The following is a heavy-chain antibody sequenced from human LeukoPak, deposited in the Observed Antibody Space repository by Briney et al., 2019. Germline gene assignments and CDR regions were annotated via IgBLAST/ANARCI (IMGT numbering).Heavy chain of an antibody. J-gene: IGHJ5*02. CDR2: VFYLGTT. V-gene: IGHV4-39*07. CDR1: GDSITRSNYY. D-gene: IGHD2-21*02. Sequence: SETLSLTCSVSGDSITRSNYYWGWIRQSPGKGLEWIANVFYLGTTTYTPSLRSRATISADTSKNQISLRLTSVTAADTAVYFYARSNHCGGDCSRGWFDPWGQGILVTVSS. CDR3: ARSNHCGGDCSRGWFDP.